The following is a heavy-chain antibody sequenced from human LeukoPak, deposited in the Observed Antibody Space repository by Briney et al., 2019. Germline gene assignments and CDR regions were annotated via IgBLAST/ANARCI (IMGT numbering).Heavy chain of an antibody. J-gene: IGHJ6*03. CDR2: ISYDGSNK. CDR1: GFTFSSYA. Sequence: PGGSLRLSCAASGFTFSSYAMSWVRQAPGKGLEWVAVISYDGSNKYYADSVKGRFTISRDNSKNTLYLQMNSLRAEDTAVYYCARAQTPYYDFWSGYYPRADYYYYMDVWGKGTTVTVSS. D-gene: IGHD3-3*01. V-gene: IGHV3-30*04. CDR3: ARAQTPYYDFWSGYYPRADYYYYMDV.